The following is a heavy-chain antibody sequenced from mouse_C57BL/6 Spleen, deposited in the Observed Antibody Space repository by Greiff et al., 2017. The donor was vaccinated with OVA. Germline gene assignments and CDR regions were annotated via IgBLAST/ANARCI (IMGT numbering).Heavy chain of an antibody. CDR1: GFTFSDYY. V-gene: IGHV5-12*01. CDR2: ISNGGGST. D-gene: IGHD2-4*01. Sequence: EVHLVESGGGLVQPGGSLKLSCAASGFTFSDYYMYWVRQTPEKRLEWVAYISNGGGSTYYPDTVKGRFTISRDNAKNTRYLQMSRLKSEDTAMYDCARPLYDYAWFAYWGQGTLVTVSA. J-gene: IGHJ3*01. CDR3: ARPLYDYAWFAY.